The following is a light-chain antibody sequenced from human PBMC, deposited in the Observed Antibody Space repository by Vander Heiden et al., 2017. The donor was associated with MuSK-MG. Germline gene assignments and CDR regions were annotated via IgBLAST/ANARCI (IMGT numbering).Light chain of an antibody. Sequence: AIQLTQSPSSLSASVGDRVTITCRASQGISSALAWYQQKPGKAPKLLIYDASSLESGVPSRFSGSGSGADFTLTISSLQPEDFAAYYCQQFNSYPVTFGQGTRLEIK. CDR3: QQFNSYPVT. V-gene: IGKV1-13*02. CDR1: QGISSA. J-gene: IGKJ5*01. CDR2: DAS.